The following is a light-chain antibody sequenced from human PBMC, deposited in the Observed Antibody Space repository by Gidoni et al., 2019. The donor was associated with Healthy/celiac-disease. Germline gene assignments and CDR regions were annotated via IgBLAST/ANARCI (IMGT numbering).Light chain of an antibody. CDR1: QSISSY. CDR3: QQSYSTPLT. CDR2: AAS. V-gene: IGKV1-39*01. J-gene: IGKJ4*01. Sequence: DIQLTQSTSSLSASVGDRVTITCRASQSISSYLNCYQQKPVKATKLLIYAASRLQSGVPSRFSGSGAGTDFTLTISSLQPEDFVTYYCQQSYSTPLTFGGGTKVEIK.